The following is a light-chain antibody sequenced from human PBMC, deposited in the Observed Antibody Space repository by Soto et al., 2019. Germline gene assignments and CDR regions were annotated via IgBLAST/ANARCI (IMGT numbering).Light chain of an antibody. CDR1: SSDVGSYNL. CDR2: EVS. CDR3: CSYAGSSTV. V-gene: IGLV2-23*02. Sequence: QSALTQPASVSGSPGPSITISCTGTSSDVGSYNLVSWYQQHPGKAPKLMIYEVSKRPSGVSNRFSGSKSGNTASLTISGLQAEDEADYYCCSYAGSSTVFGTGTKLTVL. J-gene: IGLJ1*01.